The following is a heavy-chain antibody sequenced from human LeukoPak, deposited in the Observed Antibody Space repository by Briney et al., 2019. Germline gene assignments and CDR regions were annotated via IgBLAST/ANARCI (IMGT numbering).Heavy chain of an antibody. D-gene: IGHD5-18*01. Sequence: SVKVSCKASGGTFSSYAISWVRQAPGQGLEWMGGIIPIFGTANYAQKSQGRVTITADESTSTAYMELSSLRSEDTAVYYCARNGRGYSYGYYFDYWGQGTLVTVSS. CDR3: ARNGRGYSYGYYFDY. V-gene: IGHV1-69*13. J-gene: IGHJ4*02. CDR1: GGTFSSYA. CDR2: IIPIFGTA.